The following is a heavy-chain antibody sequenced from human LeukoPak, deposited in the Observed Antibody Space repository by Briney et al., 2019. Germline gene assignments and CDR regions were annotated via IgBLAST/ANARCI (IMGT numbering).Heavy chain of an antibody. CDR3: ARDTYYYDSSGYTDAFDI. CDR2: IHYSGST. Sequence: SETLSLTCTVSGGSISSGGYYWSWIRQHPGKGLEWIGYIHYSGSTYYNPSLKSRVTISVDTSKNQFSLKLSSVTAADTAVYYCARDTYYYDSSGYTDAFDIWGQGTMVTVSS. CDR1: GGSISSGGYY. J-gene: IGHJ3*02. D-gene: IGHD3-22*01. V-gene: IGHV4-31*03.